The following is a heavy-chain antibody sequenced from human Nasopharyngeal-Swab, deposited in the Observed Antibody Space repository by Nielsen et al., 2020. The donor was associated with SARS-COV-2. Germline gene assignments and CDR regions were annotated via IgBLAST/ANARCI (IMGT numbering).Heavy chain of an antibody. CDR3: ARILRTGTSNYYYGMDV. V-gene: IGHV2-70*01. D-gene: IGHD1-1*01. J-gene: IGHJ6*02. Sequence: SGPTLVKPTQTVTLTCTFSGFSLSTSGMCVSWIRQPPGKALEWLALIDWDDGKYYSTSLKTRLTISKDTSKNQVVLTMTNMDPVDTATYYCARILRTGTSNYYYGMDVWGQGTTVTVSS. CDR1: GFSLSTSGMC. CDR2: IDWDDGK.